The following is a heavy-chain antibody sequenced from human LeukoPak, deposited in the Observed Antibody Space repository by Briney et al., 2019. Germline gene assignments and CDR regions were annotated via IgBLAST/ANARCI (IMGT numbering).Heavy chain of an antibody. D-gene: IGHD3-16*01. CDR2: IYYSGTT. CDR3: ARNYDRMDY. CDR1: GGSMTDYY. Sequence: PSETLSLTCTVSGGSMTDYYWSWIRQPPGRELEWIGYIYYSGTTYYNPSLKSRVTMSVDTSKKQFSLKLSSVTAADTAVYFCARNYDRMDYWGQGTLVTVSS. V-gene: IGHV4-59*01. J-gene: IGHJ4*02.